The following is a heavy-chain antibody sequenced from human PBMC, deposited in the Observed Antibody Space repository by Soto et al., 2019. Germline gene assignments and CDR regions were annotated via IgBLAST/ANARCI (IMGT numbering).Heavy chain of an antibody. CDR1: GDSFSSYA. CDR3: ARDGDSGTYEY. J-gene: IGHJ4*02. V-gene: IGHV1-69*13. D-gene: IGHD5-12*01. Sequence: GASLKVSCKASGDSFSSYAMSWVRQAPGQGLEWMGGIVPIFGSRNYAQKLQGRVTITADESTSTVYMELTSLTYDDTAIYYCARDGDSGTYEYWGQGTLVTVSS. CDR2: IVPIFGSR.